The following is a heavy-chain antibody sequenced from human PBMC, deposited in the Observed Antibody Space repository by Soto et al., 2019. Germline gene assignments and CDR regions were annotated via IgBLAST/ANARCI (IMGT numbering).Heavy chain of an antibody. CDR2: INHSGST. CDR3: ARGGYDYIWGSYRYTHRVSMDV. CDR1: GGSFSGYY. J-gene: IGHJ6*03. V-gene: IGHV4-34*01. Sequence: QVQLQQWGAGLLKPSETLSLTCAVYGGSFSGYYWSWIRQPPGKGLEWIGEINHSGSTNYNPPLKSRVTISVDTSKNQFSLKLSSVTAADTAVYYCARGGYDYIWGSYRYTHRVSMDVWGKGTTVTVSS. D-gene: IGHD3-16*02.